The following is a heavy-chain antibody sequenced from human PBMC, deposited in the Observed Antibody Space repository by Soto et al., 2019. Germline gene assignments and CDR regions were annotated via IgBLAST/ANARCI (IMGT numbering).Heavy chain of an antibody. CDR1: GYTFNNYG. D-gene: IGHD5-18*01. V-gene: IGHV1-18*01. Sequence: GASVEVCCKASGYTFNNYGRRWVRQAPGQGLEWMGWISAYNGNTDYAQKLQGRVTMTTDTSTSTAYMELRSLRSDDTAVYYCARGIGPADYGYLFYYWGQGTLVTVSS. CDR2: ISAYNGNT. CDR3: ARGIGPADYGYLFYY. J-gene: IGHJ4*02.